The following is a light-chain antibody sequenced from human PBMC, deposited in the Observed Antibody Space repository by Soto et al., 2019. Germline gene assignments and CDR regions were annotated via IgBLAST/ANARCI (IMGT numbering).Light chain of an antibody. J-gene: IGKJ1*01. V-gene: IGKV3-11*01. CDR1: QSVSSY. CDR3: QQCINWPPT. CDR2: DAS. Sequence: EIVLTQSPATLSLSPGERVTLSCRASQSVSSYFAWYQQKPGQAPRLLIYDASKRATGIPARFSGSGSGTDFTLTISSLEPEDFAVYYCQQCINWPPTFGQGTKVEIK.